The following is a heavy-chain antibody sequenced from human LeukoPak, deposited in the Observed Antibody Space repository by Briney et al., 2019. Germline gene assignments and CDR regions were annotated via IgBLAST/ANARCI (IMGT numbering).Heavy chain of an antibody. V-gene: IGHV3-11*01. D-gene: IGHD6-13*01. CDR2: ISSSGSTI. CDR1: GFTFSDYY. CDR3: ARGSSSWTDYFDY. J-gene: IGHJ4*02. Sequence: GGSQRLSCAASGFTFSDYYMSWIRQAPGKGLEWVSYISSSGSTIYYADSVKGRFTISRDNAKNSLYLQMNSLRAEDTAVYYCARGSSSWTDYFDYWGQGTLVTVSS.